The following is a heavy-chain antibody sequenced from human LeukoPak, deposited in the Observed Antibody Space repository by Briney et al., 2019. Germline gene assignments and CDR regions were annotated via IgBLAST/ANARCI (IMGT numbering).Heavy chain of an antibody. CDR1: GFTFSSYG. CDR3: ARVRGYDILTGYHDY. CDR2: ISYDGSNK. D-gene: IGHD3-9*01. Sequence: PGGSLRLSCAASGFTFSSYGMHWVRQAPGKGLEWVAVISYDGSNKYYADSVKGRFTISRDNSKNTLYLQMNSLRAEDTAVYYCARVRGYDILTGYHDYWGQGTLVTVSS. J-gene: IGHJ4*02. V-gene: IGHV3-30*03.